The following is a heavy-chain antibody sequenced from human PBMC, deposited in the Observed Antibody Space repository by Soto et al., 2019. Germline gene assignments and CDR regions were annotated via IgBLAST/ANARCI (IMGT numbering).Heavy chain of an antibody. V-gene: IGHV4-59*01. CDR3: ARRDVTMIQDYYYGMDV. D-gene: IGHD3-22*01. CDR1: GGSISSYY. CDR2: IYYSGST. J-gene: IGHJ6*02. Sequence: SETLSLTCTVSGGSISSYYWSWIRQPPGKGLEWIGYIYYSGSTNYNPSLKSRVTISVDTSKNQFSLKLSSVTAADTAVYYCARRDVTMIQDYYYGMDVWGHGTTVTVSS.